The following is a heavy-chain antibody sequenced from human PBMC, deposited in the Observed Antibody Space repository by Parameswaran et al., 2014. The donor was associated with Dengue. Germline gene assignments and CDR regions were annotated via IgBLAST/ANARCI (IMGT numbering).Heavy chain of an antibody. V-gene: IGHV2-5*01. CDR2: IYWNDDK. CDR3: AHLEWHVGYYYGMDV. D-gene: IGHD3-3*01. Sequence: WIRQPPGKALEWLALIYWNDDKRYSPSLKSRLTITKDTSKNQVVLTMTNMDPVDTATYYCAHLEWHVGYYYGMDVWGQGTTVTVSS. J-gene: IGHJ6*02.